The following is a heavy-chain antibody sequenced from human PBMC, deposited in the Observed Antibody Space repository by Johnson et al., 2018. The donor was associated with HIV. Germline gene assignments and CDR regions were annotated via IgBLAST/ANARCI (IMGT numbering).Heavy chain of an antibody. Sequence: QVQLVESGGGVVQPGRSLRLSCAASGFTFSSYAMHWVRQAPGKGLEWVAVISYDGSNKYYADSVQGRFTISRDNSKNTLYLQMNSLRAEDTAVYYCASEPLISPGAFDIWGQGTMVTVSS. CDR2: ISYDGSNK. D-gene: IGHD3-10*01. J-gene: IGHJ3*02. CDR1: GFTFSSYA. CDR3: ASEPLISPGAFDI. V-gene: IGHV3-30-3*01.